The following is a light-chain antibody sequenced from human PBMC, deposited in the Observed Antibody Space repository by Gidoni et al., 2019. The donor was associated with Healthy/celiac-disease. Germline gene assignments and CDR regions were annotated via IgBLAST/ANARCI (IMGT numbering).Light chain of an antibody. V-gene: IGKV3-11*01. CDR1: QSVASY. CDR2: DAS. J-gene: IGKJ4*01. CDR3: QQRSNWLT. Sequence: EIVLTQSPATLSLSPGERATLSCRASQSVASYLACYEQKPGQAPRLHSYDASNRATGIPARFSGSGSGTDFTLTISSLEPEDFAVYYCQQRSNWLTFGGGTKVDVK.